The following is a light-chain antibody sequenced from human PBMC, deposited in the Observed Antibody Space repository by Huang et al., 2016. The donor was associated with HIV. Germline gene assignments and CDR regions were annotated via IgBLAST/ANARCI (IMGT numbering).Light chain of an antibody. CDR2: AAS. CDR1: QGISSY. CDR3: QQYYSDPPGT. V-gene: IGKV1-8*01. Sequence: AIRITQSPSSLSASTGDRVTITCRASQGISSYLAWDQQKPGKAPKLLIYAASTLQSGVPSRFSGSGSGTDFTLTISCLQSEDFATYYCQQYYSDPPGTFGQGTKVEIK. J-gene: IGKJ1*01.